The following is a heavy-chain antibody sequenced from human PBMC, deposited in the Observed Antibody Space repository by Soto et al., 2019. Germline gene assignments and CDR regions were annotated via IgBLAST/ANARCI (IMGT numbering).Heavy chain of an antibody. V-gene: IGHV3-23*01. CDR2: ISDSGGTT. CDR3: AKELSYNSGRPFDY. CDR1: GFAFSTYA. J-gene: IGHJ4*01. Sequence: VRLSCAASGFAFSTYATTWVRQAPGKGLEWVSSISDSGGTTFYADSVKGRFTVSRANSKNTLYLQMNSLRAEDTALYYCAKELSYNSGRPFDYWGHGTLVTVSS. D-gene: IGHD3-10*01.